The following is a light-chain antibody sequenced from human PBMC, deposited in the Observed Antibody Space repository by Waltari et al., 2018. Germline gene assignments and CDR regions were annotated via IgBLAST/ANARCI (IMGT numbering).Light chain of an antibody. V-gene: IGLV2-14*01. Sequence: QSALTQPASVSGSPGQSITISCSGTASDVGAYDFVSCYQKHQGKAPPLIIYEVSNRPSVISNRFSASKSGNTASRTISGLQAEDEADYYCSSYTTSSAPGVFGTGTRVTVL. CDR3: SSYTTSSAPGV. J-gene: IGLJ1*01. CDR1: ASDVGAYDF. CDR2: EVS.